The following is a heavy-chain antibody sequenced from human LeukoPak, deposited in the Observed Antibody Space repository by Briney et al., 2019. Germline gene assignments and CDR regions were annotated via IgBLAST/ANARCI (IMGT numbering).Heavy chain of an antibody. CDR1: GFTFSSYG. CDR3: AKDSQLYYGSGSYQNLLDY. V-gene: IGHV3-30*18. J-gene: IGHJ4*02. Sequence: GGSLRLSCAASGFTFSSYGMHWVRQAPGKGLEWVAVISYDGSNKYYADSVKGRFTISRDNSKNTLYLQMNSLRAEDTAVYYCAKDSQLYYGSGSYQNLLDYWGQGTLVTVSS. D-gene: IGHD3-10*01. CDR2: ISYDGSNK.